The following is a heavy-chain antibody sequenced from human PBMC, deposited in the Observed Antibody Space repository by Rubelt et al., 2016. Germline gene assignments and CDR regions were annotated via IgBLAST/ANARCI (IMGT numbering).Heavy chain of an antibody. CDR3: ARPTGASSASGSFLV. D-gene: IGHD3-10*01. Sequence: QVQLQESGPGLVKPSETLSLTCTVSGYSINNGYYWGWIRQPPGKGLEWIASFFHDGSTKYNPSLKSRVTKSKDGSKNHFSLTLSSVTAADTAVYYCARPTGASSASGSFLVWGQGTLVTVSS. CDR2: FFHDGST. V-gene: IGHV4-38-2*02. J-gene: IGHJ4*02. CDR1: GYSINNGYY.